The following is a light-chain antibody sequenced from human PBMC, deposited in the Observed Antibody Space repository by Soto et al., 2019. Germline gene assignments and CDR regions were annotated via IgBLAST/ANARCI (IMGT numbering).Light chain of an antibody. CDR1: SSNIGNNY. J-gene: IGLJ1*01. CDR3: AAWNDNPNGPGYV. V-gene: IGLV1-44*01. Sequence: QAVLTQSPSVSAAPGQKVTISCSGSSSNIGNNYVNWYQHLPGTAPKLLIYSDDQRPSGVPDRFSGSKSGTSASLAISGLQSEDEADYFCAAWNDNPNGPGYVFGTGTKLTVL. CDR2: SDD.